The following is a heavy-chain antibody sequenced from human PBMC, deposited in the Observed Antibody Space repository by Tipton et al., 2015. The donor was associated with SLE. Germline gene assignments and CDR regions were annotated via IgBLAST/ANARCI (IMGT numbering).Heavy chain of an antibody. D-gene: IGHD3-3*01. Sequence: TLSLTCTVSGGSISSYYWSWIRQPAGKGLEWIGRIYTSGSTNYNPSLKSRVTISVDTSKNQFSLKLSSVTAADTAVYYCAKSITIFGVAESAFDIWGQGTMVTVSS. CDR2: IYTSGST. V-gene: IGHV4-4*07. J-gene: IGHJ3*02. CDR1: GGSISSYY. CDR3: AKSITIFGVAESAFDI.